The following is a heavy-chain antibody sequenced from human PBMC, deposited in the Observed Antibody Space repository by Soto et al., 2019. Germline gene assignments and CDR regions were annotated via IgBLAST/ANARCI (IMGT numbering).Heavy chain of an antibody. D-gene: IGHD6-6*01. CDR2: INNDGSST. J-gene: IGHJ6*03. CDR3: ARDARYYYMDV. Sequence: EVQLVESGGGLVQPGGSLRLSCSASGFTFSSYWMHWFRQAPGKGLVWVSHINNDGSSTIYADSVRGRFTISRDNAKNTLYLEMNGLRAEDTAVYFCARDARYYYMDVWGKGTTVTVSS. V-gene: IGHV3-74*01. CDR1: GFTFSSYW.